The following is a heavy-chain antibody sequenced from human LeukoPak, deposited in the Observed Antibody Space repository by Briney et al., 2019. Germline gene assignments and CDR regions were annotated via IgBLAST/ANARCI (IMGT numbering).Heavy chain of an antibody. J-gene: IGHJ4*02. CDR1: GFTFSNAW. CDR3: ARGRTYSSSWPFDY. CDR2: IKSKTDGGTT. V-gene: IGHV3-15*07. D-gene: IGHD6-13*01. Sequence: GGSLRLSCAASGFTFSNAWMNWVRQAPGKGLEWVGRIKSKTDGGTTDYAAPVKGRFTISRDDSKNTLYLQMNSLRAEDTAVYYCARGRTYSSSWPFDYWGQGTLVTVSS.